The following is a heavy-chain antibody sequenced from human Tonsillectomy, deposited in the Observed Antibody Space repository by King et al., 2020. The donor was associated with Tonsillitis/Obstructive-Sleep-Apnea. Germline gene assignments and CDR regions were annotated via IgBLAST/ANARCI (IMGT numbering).Heavy chain of an antibody. CDR3: ARHTRDRSSWDFFYYMDV. J-gene: IGHJ6*03. D-gene: IGHD6-13*01. CDR1: GDSISSSLYY. Sequence: LQLQESGPGLVKSSETLSLTCTVSGDSISSSLYYWGWIRQPPGKGLEWIGTIYYSGTTYYNPSLESRATISVDTSKNQFSLKLSSVIAADTAVYYCARHTRDRSSWDFFYYMDVWGEGTTVTVSS. CDR2: IYYSGTT. V-gene: IGHV4-39*01.